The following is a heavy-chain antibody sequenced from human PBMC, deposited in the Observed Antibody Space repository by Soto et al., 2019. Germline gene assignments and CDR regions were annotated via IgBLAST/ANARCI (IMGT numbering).Heavy chain of an antibody. J-gene: IGHJ5*01. CDR3: ARGGAPYNWFGF. D-gene: IGHD3-16*01. CDR1: GGSINSHY. CDR2: IYSSLFT. Sequence: SETLSRTCTVSGGSINSHYWSWIRQPPGKRLEWLGYIYSSLFTTYNPSLNGRLTISLDTSKNQLSLRLSSVTSADTAVYYCARGGAPYNWFGFWGQGTLVTVSS. V-gene: IGHV4-59*11.